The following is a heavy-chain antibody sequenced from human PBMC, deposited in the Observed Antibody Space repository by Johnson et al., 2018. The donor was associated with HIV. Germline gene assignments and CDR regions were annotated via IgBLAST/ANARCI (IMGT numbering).Heavy chain of an antibody. CDR1: GFNFGDYA. V-gene: IGHV3-49*03. Sequence: VQLVESGGGLVQPGRSLRLSCTASGFNFGDYAMSWFRQAPGKGLQWVGFIRSKAYGGTTEYAASVKGRFAISRDDSRSIAYLQMNSLKTEDTAVYYCSSRGRYSSSGDRWDDAFDIWGQGTMVTVSS. D-gene: IGHD6-13*01. CDR2: IRSKAYGGTT. CDR3: SSRGRYSSSGDRWDDAFDI. J-gene: IGHJ3*02.